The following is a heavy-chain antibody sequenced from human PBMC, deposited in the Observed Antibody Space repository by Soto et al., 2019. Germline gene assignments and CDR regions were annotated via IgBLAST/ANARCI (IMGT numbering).Heavy chain of an antibody. CDR3: ARHYQQAPGSSFDY. Sequence: SETLSLTCTVSGGSISSYYWSWIRQPPGKGLEWIGYIYYSGSTNYNPSLKSRVTISVDTSKNQFSLKLSSVTAADTAVYYCARHYQQAPGSSFDYWGQGTLVTVSS. V-gene: IGHV4-59*08. J-gene: IGHJ4*02. CDR1: GGSISSYY. D-gene: IGHD6-13*01. CDR2: IYYSGST.